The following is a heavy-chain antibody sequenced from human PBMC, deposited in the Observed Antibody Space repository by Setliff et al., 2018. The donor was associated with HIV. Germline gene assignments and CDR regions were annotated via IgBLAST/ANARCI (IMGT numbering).Heavy chain of an antibody. D-gene: IGHD1-1*01. CDR3: AKDLVTTTGPDY. V-gene: IGHV3-33*06. CDR2: IWYDGSNK. CDR1: GFTFSSYG. Sequence: HPGGSLRLSCAASGFTFSSYGMHWVRQAPGKGLEWVAVIWYDGSNKYYADSVKGRFTISRDNSKNTLYLQMNSLRAEDTAVYYCAKDLVTTTGPDYWGQGTLVTVS. J-gene: IGHJ4*02.